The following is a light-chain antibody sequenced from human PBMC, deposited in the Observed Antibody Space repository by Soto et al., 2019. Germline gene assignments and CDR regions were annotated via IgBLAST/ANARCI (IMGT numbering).Light chain of an antibody. CDR3: SSYTSSSVV. J-gene: IGLJ2*01. CDR2: DVS. V-gene: IGLV2-14*03. CDR1: SSDVGDYNY. Sequence: QSVLTQPASVSGSPGQSLTISCTGTSSDVGDYNYVSWYQHHPGKAPKLMIYDVSNRPSRVSNRFSGSKSGNTASLTISGLQAEDEADYYCSSYTSSSVVFGGGTQLTVL.